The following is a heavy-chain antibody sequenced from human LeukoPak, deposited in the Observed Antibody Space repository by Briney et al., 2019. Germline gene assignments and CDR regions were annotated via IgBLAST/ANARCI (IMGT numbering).Heavy chain of an antibody. CDR3: ARWEAGQGWFDP. V-gene: IGHV1-2*06. CDR1: GYTFTGYY. Sequence: ASVKVSCKASGYTFTGYYMHWVRQAPGQGLEWMGRINPNSGGTNYAQKFQGRVTMTRDTSISTAYMELSRLRSDDTAVYYCARWEAGQGWFDPWGQGTLVTVSS. D-gene: IGHD1-26*01. CDR2: INPNSGGT. J-gene: IGHJ5*02.